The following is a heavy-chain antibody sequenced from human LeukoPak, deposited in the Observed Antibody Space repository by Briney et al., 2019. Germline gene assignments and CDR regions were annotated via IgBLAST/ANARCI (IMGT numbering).Heavy chain of an antibody. J-gene: IGHJ4*02. CDR1: GGSFSGYY. D-gene: IGHD6-13*01. CDR3: ARGSDTAAGLY. Sequence: SETLSLTCAVYGGSFSGYYWSWIRQPPGKGLEWIGEINHSGSTNYNPSLESRVSISVDSSKNQFSPKVSSVTAADTAVYYCARGSDTAAGLYWGQGTLVTVSS. V-gene: IGHV4-34*01. CDR2: INHSGST.